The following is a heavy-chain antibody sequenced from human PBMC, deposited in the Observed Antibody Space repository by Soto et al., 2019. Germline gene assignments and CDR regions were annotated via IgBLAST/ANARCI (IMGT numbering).Heavy chain of an antibody. J-gene: IGHJ4*02. CDR1: GGTFSNHA. CDR2: IILPFGTA. V-gene: IGHV1-69*05. Sequence: QVRLVQSGAEVKKPGSSVKVSCKASGGTFSNHAINWVRQAPGQGPEWMGGIILPFGTANYAQNFQGRVTXTTXESMTTAYLELNGLRSEDTAVYCSRGPDYAGYIDDWGQGSLVTVSS. D-gene: IGHD4-17*01. CDR3: SRGPDYAGYIDD.